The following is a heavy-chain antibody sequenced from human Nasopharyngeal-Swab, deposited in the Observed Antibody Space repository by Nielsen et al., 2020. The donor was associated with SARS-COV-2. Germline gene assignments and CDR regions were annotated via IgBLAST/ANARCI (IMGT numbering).Heavy chain of an antibody. J-gene: IGHJ4*02. D-gene: IGHD3-10*01. V-gene: IGHV3-72*01. CDR3: TVWFGGRAVH. CDR1: GFTFNDHY. CDR2: SRNKVHGYIT. Sequence: LSLTCAASGFTFNDHYMEWVRQAPGKGLDWVGRSRNKVHGYITEYAASMEGRFTISRDDSRNSLYLQMNSLKSEDTALYYCTVWFGGRAVHWGQGTLVTVSS.